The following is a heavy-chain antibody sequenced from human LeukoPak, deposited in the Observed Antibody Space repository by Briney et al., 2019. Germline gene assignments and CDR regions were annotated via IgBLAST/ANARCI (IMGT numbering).Heavy chain of an antibody. CDR1: GYTFTSYD. Sequence: ASVKVSCKASGYTFTSYDINWVRQATGQGLEWMGWMNPNSGNTGYAQKFQGRVTMTRNTSISTAYMELSSLRSEDTAVYYCAREGLAFYYYDSRGDVNYGGQEPLVTASS. CDR2: MNPNSGNT. V-gene: IGHV1-8*01. J-gene: IGHJ4*02. CDR3: AREGLAFYYYDSRGDVNY. D-gene: IGHD3-22*01.